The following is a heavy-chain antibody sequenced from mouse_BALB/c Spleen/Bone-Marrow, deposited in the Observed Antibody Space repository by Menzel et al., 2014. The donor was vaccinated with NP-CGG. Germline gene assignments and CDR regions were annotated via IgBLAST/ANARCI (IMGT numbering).Heavy chain of an antibody. CDR3: ARGEDYDWFDY. J-gene: IGHJ3*01. V-gene: IGHV1S56*01. CDR1: GYTFTSYY. Sequence: VQLQQSGPELVKPGASVRISCKASGYTFTSYYIHWVKQRPGQGLEWIGWIYPGNVNTKYNEKFKGKATLTADKSSSTAYMQLSSLTSEDSAVYFCARGEDYDWFDYWGQGTLVTVSA. CDR2: IYPGNVNT. D-gene: IGHD2-4*01.